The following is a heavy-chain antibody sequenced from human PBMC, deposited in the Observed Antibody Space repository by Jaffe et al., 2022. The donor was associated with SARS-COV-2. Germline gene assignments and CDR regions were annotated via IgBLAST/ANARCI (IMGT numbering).Heavy chain of an antibody. CDR2: IYYSGST. V-gene: IGHV4-39*01. Sequence: QLQLQESGPGLVKPSETLSLTCTVSGGSISSSSYYWGWIRQPPGKGLEWIGSIYYSGSTYYNPSLKSRVTISVDTSKNQFSLKLSSVTAADTAVYYCARPMVRGVITNAFDIWGQGTMVTVSS. CDR3: ARPMVRGVITNAFDI. D-gene: IGHD3-10*01. CDR1: GGSISSSSYY. J-gene: IGHJ3*02.